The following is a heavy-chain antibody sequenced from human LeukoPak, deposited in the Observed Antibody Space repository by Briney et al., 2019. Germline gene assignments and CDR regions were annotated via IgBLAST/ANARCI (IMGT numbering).Heavy chain of an antibody. V-gene: IGHV3-23*01. CDR2: ISDSGGST. CDR3: AKGTSNNCYSAMDV. CDR1: GSIFSNYA. Sequence: GGSLRLSCAASGSIFSNYAMTWVRQAPGKGLEWVSVISDSGGSTYYAGSVKGRFTISRDNSKNTPYLQMNSLRAEDTAVYYCAKGTSNNCYSAMDVWGQGTTVTVS. J-gene: IGHJ6*02. D-gene: IGHD2/OR15-2a*01.